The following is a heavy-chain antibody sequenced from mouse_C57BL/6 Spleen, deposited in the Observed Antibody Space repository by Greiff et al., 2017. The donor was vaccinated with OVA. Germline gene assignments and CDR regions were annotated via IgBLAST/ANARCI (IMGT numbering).Heavy chain of an antibody. D-gene: IGHD2-2*01. V-gene: IGHV10-1*01. CDR2: IRSKSNNYAT. CDR1: GFSFNTYA. CDR3: VRQRGYDTLAWFAY. Sequence: DVKLVESGGGLVQPKGSLKLSCAASGFSFNTYAMNWVRQAPGKGLEWVARIRSKSNNYATYYADSVKDRFTISRDDSESMLYLQMNNLKTEDTAMYYCVRQRGYDTLAWFAYWGQGTLVTVSA. J-gene: IGHJ3*01.